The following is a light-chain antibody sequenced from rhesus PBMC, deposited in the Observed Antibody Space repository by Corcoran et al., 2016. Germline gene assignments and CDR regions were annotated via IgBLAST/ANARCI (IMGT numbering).Light chain of an antibody. CDR3: QHNSGTPLT. Sequence: IQVTQSPSSLSASVGDRVTITCRTSENVKNHLNWYQPKPGKAPNLLIYKAFPVQSGVPSRFSGSVSGTDYTVTISSLQSEDVATDDGQHNSGTPLTFGGGTKVEIQ. V-gene: IGKV1-74*01. CDR2: KAF. J-gene: IGKJ4*01. CDR1: ENVKNH.